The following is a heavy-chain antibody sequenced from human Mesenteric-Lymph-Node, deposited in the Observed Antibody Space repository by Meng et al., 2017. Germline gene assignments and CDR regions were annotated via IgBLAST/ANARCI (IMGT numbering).Heavy chain of an antibody. J-gene: IGHJ5*02. V-gene: IGHV4-39*07. Sequence: SETLSLTCSASGGSISSSGFYWGWIRQPPGKGLEWIGNIYSGGRPYYNPSLKSRVTISKDTSKDQFSLSLSSVAAADTAVYFCVRDYYDSTGVNWLDPWGQGTLVTVSS. CDR3: VRDYYDSTGVNWLDP. D-gene: IGHD3-22*01. CDR1: GGSISSSGFY. CDR2: IYSGGRP.